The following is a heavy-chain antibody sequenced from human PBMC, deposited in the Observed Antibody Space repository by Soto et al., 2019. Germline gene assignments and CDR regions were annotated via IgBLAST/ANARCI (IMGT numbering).Heavy chain of an antibody. CDR1: GYTFTSYY. V-gene: IGHV1-46*01. Sequence: ASVKVSCKASGYTFTSYYMHWVRQAPGQGLEWMGIINPSGGSTSYAQKFQGRVTMTRDTSTSTVYMELSSLRSEDTAVYYCARDTVTDYYNYGMDAWRERTAVTVCS. CDR3: ARDTVTDYYNYGMDA. D-gene: IGHD4-17*01. CDR2: INPSGGST. J-gene: IGHJ6*01.